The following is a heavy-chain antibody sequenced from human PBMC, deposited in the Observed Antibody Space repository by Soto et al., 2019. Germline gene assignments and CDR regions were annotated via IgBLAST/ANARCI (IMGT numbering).Heavy chain of an antibody. Sequence: EPRSLTGTVAGGYISSATYSWGWIRQPPGKGLEWIGSIYYTGSTYFNPSLTSRLTISVDTSNNQFSLKLRFVTAADTAVYYCARRHLLSGDPAYCFDYWGQGTLVTVSS. V-gene: IGHV4-39*01. CDR1: GGYISSATYS. D-gene: IGHD4-17*01. CDR2: IYYTGST. CDR3: ARRHLLSGDPAYCFDY. J-gene: IGHJ4*02.